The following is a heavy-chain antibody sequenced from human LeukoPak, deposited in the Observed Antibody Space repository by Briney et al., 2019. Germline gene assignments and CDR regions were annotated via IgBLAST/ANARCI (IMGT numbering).Heavy chain of an antibody. D-gene: IGHD6-13*01. CDR1: AFTFSSYA. CDR2: ISGTGTNT. V-gene: IGHV3-23*01. J-gene: IGHJ4*02. Sequence: GGSLRLSCAASAFTFSSYAMSWVRQAPGKGLEWVSGISGTGTNTYYADSVKGRFTISRDNSKNTLYLQMNSLRAEDTAVYYCAKKFSSSWYGYFDYWGQGTLVTASS. CDR3: AKKFSSSWYGYFDY.